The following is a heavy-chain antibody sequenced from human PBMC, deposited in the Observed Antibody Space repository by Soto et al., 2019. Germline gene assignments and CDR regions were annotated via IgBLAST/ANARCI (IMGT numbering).Heavy chain of an antibody. CDR2: MSHIGRF. D-gene: IGHD6-19*01. CDR3: ARSLGGYAIDY. CDR1: GVSIGSNYY. V-gene: IGHV4-4*02. J-gene: IGHJ4*02. Sequence: QVLLQESGPGLVQPSGTLYLSCVVSGVSIGSNYYWGWVSQPQGKGLEWLGDMSHIGRFNYNPSLKSRVTITMDKAQNQFSLKLNSVAAADTAVYYCARSLGGYAIDYWGQGNLVNVYS.